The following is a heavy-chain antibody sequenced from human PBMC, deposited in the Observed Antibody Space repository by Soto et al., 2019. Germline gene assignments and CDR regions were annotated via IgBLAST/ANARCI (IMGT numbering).Heavy chain of an antibody. J-gene: IGHJ6*03. Sequence: QVPLQLSGPGLVKPSQTLSLTCAISGDSVSSNSAGWNWIRQTPSRGLEWLGRTYYRSKWYYTYAVSVKSRIIIDPDTSKNQFSLQLNSVTPEDTAVYYCARASWHDVSARYYMHVWAKVTTVTVAS. CDR1: GDSVSSNSAG. V-gene: IGHV6-1*02. D-gene: IGHD1-1*01. CDR3: ARASWHDVSARYYMHV. CDR2: TYYRSKWYY.